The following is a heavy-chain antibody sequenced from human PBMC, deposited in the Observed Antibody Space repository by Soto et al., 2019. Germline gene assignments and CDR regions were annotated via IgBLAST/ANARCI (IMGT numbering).Heavy chain of an antibody. Sequence: EVQLVESGGGLVKPGGSLRLSCAASGFTFSSYSMNWVRQAPGKGLEWVSSISSSSSYIYYADSVKGRFTISRDNAKNSLYLQMNSLRAEDTAVYYCARGGPITLRPDRDHYYYYYYMDVWGKGTTVTVSS. V-gene: IGHV3-21*01. CDR2: ISSSSSYI. J-gene: IGHJ6*03. D-gene: IGHD3-10*01. CDR1: GFTFSSYS. CDR3: ARGGPITLRPDRDHYYYYYYMDV.